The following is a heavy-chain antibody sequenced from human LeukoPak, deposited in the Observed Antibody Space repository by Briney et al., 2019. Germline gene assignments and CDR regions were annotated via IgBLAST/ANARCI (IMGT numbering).Heavy chain of an antibody. CDR2: IYYSGST. V-gene: IGHV4-59*02. CDR1: GGSVSSYY. Sequence: SETLSLTCTVSGGSVSSYYWSWIRQPPGKGLEWIGYIYYSGSTNYNPSLKSRVTISVDTSKNQFSLKLSSVTAADTAVYYCAREQLPHHPLDYWGQGTLVTVSS. D-gene: IGHD5-18*01. J-gene: IGHJ4*02. CDR3: AREQLPHHPLDY.